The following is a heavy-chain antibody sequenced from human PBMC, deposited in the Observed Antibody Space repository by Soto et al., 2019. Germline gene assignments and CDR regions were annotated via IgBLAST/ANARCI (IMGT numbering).Heavy chain of an antibody. CDR2: IGTAGDT. V-gene: IGHV3-13*01. J-gene: IGHJ6*03. CDR3: ARELQQLVRPGYMDV. D-gene: IGHD6-13*01. Sequence: EVQLVESGGGLVQPGGSLRLSCAASGFTFSSYDMHWVRQATGKGLEWVSAIGTAGDTYYPGSVKGRFTIYRENAKNSLYLQMNSLRAGDTAVYYCARELQQLVRPGYMDVWGKGTTVTVSS. CDR1: GFTFSSYD.